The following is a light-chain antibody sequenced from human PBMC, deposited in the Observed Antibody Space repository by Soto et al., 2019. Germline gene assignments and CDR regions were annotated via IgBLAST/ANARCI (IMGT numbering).Light chain of an antibody. Sequence: EIVLTQSPVTLSLSPGERATLSFRASQSVTNYLAWYQHKPCQAPRLLIYDASNRAPGSPARLSGSGSGTDFTLSISGLEADDFAVYYCQQRSNWPLTCGGWTKVEIK. J-gene: IGKJ4*01. V-gene: IGKV3-11*01. CDR2: DAS. CDR1: QSVTNY. CDR3: QQRSNWPLT.